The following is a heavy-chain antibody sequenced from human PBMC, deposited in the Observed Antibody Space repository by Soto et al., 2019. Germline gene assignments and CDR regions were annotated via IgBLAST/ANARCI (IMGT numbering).Heavy chain of an antibody. J-gene: IGHJ4*02. CDR3: AKDPYSSSSTVDY. CDR2: ISYDGSNK. V-gene: IGHV3-30*18. CDR1: GFTFSSYG. Sequence: VGSLRLSCAASGFTFSSYGMHWVRQAPGKGLEWVAVISYDGSNKYYADSVKGRFTISRDNSKNTLYLQMNSLRAEDTAVYYCAKDPYSSSSTVDYWGQGTLVTVSS. D-gene: IGHD6-6*01.